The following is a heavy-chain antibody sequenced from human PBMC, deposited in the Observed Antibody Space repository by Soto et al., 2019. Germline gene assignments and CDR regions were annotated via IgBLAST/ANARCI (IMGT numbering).Heavy chain of an antibody. D-gene: IGHD1-26*01. Sequence: SETLSLTCTVSGDSISTYYWHWIRPPPGKGLEWIGYIYYTGDTNYNPSLKSRVTISLDTSKNQFSLKLSSVTAADTAVYYCARDPSGHPPLYRFDPWGQGTLVIVSA. V-gene: IGHV4-59*01. J-gene: IGHJ5*02. CDR2: IYYTGDT. CDR1: GDSISTYY. CDR3: ARDPSGHPPLYRFDP.